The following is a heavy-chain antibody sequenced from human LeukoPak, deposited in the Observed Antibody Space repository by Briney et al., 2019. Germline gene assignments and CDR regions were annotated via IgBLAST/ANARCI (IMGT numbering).Heavy chain of an antibody. CDR1: GFTFSSYS. CDR2: ISSSSSYI. CDR3: ARDNTYCSGSRCYDRFDY. J-gene: IGHJ4*02. D-gene: IGHD2-15*01. Sequence: GGSLRLSRAASGFTFSSYSMNWVRQAPGKGLEWVSSISSSSSYIYYADSVKGRFTISRDNAKNSLYLQMNSLTAEDTAVYYCARDNTYCSGSRCYDRFDYWGQGILVTVSS. V-gene: IGHV3-21*01.